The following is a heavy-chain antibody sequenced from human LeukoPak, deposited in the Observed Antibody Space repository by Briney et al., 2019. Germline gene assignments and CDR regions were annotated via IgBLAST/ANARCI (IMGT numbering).Heavy chain of an antibody. CDR3: ARTPSGYSGYDLGDWFDP. J-gene: IGHJ5*02. D-gene: IGHD5-12*01. V-gene: IGHV3-48*02. Sequence: GGSLRLSCAASGFTFSSYSMNWVRQAPGKGLEWVSYISSSSSTIYYADSVKGRFTISRDNAKNSLYLQMNSLRDEDTAVYYCARTPSGYSGYDLGDWFDPWGQGTLATVSS. CDR2: ISSSSSTI. CDR1: GFTFSSYS.